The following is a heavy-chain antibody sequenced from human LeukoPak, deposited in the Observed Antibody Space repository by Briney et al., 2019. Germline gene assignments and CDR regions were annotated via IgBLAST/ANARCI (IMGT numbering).Heavy chain of an antibody. CDR1: GFTFRTYA. D-gene: IGHD5-18*01. V-gene: IGHV3-30*04. Sequence: GGSLRLSCAASGFTFRTYAMNWVRQAPGKGLEWVAVISDDGSNKYYAESVKGQFTISRDNSKNTLYLQMNSLRAEDTAVYYCAKEGGYRYDLDNPLEYWGQGTLVTVSS. CDR2: ISDDGSNK. CDR3: AKEGGYRYDLDNPLEY. J-gene: IGHJ4*02.